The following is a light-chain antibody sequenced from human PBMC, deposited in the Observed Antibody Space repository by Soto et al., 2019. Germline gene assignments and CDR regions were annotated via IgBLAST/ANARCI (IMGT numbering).Light chain of an antibody. J-gene: IGLJ1*01. CDR1: SSDVGGYNY. CDR2: DVS. Sequence: QSALTQPASVSGSPGQSITISCTGTSSDVGGYNYVSWYQQHPGKAPKLMIYDVSNRPSGVSNRFSGSKSGNKASLTISGLQAEDEADYYCSSYTSSTHYVFGTGTKVTVL. CDR3: SSYTSSTHYV. V-gene: IGLV2-14*01.